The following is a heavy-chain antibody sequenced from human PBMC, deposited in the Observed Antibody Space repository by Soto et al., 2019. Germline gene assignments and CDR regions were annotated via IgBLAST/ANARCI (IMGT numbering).Heavy chain of an antibody. CDR3: AYRSDYYGSGSEGDY. Sequence: QVQLVQSGAEVKKPGASVKVSCKASGYTFTSYEINWVRQATGQGLEWMGWMNTNSGNTGYAQKLQGRVTMTRNTSISTAYMELSSLRSEETAVYYCAYRSDYYGSGSEGDYWGQGTLVTVSS. V-gene: IGHV1-8*01. CDR2: MNTNSGNT. J-gene: IGHJ4*02. D-gene: IGHD3-10*01. CDR1: GYTFTSYE.